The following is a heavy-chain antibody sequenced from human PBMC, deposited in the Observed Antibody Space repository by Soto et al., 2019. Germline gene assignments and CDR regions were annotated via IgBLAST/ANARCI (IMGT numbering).Heavy chain of an antibody. D-gene: IGHD2-2*02. CDR2: IIPIFGTA. CDR1: GGTFSSYA. CDR3: ARQGPVDIVVVPAAIPRSHYGMDV. Sequence: QVQLVQSGAEVKKPGSSVKVSCKASGGTFSSYAISWVRQAPGQGLEWMGGIIPIFGTANYAQKCQGSVTITADESTSTAYMELSSLRSEDTAVYYCARQGPVDIVVVPAAIPRSHYGMDVWGQGTTVTVSS. V-gene: IGHV1-69*01. J-gene: IGHJ6*02.